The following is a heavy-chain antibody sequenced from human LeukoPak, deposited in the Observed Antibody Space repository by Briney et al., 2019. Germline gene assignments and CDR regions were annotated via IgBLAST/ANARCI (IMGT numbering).Heavy chain of an antibody. J-gene: IGHJ3*02. V-gene: IGHV4-4*07. CDR1: GGSIGSYY. Sequence: SETLSLTCTVSGGSIGSYYWSWIRQPAGKGLEWIGRIYTSGSTNYNPSLKSRVTMSVDTSKNQFSLKLSSVTAADTAVYYCARGDDYYDSSGYNSAFDIWGQGTMVTVSS. D-gene: IGHD3-22*01. CDR3: ARGDDYYDSSGYNSAFDI. CDR2: IYTSGST.